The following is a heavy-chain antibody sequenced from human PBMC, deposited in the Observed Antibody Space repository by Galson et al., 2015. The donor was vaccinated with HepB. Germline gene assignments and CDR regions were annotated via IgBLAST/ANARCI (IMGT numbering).Heavy chain of an antibody. D-gene: IGHD1-26*01. CDR3: AGVWWSYY. J-gene: IGHJ4*02. CDR2: ISGSGGST. Sequence: SLRLSCAASGFTFSSYAMSWVRQAPGKGLEWVSAISGSGGSTYYADSVTGRFTISSDNSKNTLYLQMNSLRAEDTAVYYCAGVWWSYYWGQGTLVTVSS. V-gene: IGHV3-23*01. CDR1: GFTFSSYA.